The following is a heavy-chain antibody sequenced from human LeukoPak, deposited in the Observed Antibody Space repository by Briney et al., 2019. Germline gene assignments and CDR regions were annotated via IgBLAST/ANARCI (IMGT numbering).Heavy chain of an antibody. CDR3: ARVPITIFGVELNWFDP. Sequence: PSETLSLTCAVYGGSFSGYYWSWIRQPPGKGLEWIGEINHSGSTNYNPSLKSRVTISVDTSKNQFSLKLSSVTAADTAVYYCARVPITIFGVELNWFDPWGQGTLVTVSS. CDR1: GGSFSGYY. CDR2: INHSGST. J-gene: IGHJ5*02. D-gene: IGHD3-3*01. V-gene: IGHV4-34*01.